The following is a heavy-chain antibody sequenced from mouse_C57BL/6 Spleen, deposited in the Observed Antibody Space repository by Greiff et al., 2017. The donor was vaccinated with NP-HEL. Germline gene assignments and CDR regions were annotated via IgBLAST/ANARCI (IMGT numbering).Heavy chain of an antibody. D-gene: IGHD3-1*01. J-gene: IGHJ4*01. CDR1: GYAFSSSW. CDR3: GREEGLPDYYYAMDY. Sequence: QVQLQQSGPELVKPGASVKISCKASGYAFSSSWMNWVKQRPGKGLEWIGRIYPGDGDTNYNGKFKGKATLTADKSSSTAYMQLSSLTSEDSAVYFCGREEGLPDYYYAMDYWGQGTSVTVSS. V-gene: IGHV1-82*01. CDR2: IYPGDGDT.